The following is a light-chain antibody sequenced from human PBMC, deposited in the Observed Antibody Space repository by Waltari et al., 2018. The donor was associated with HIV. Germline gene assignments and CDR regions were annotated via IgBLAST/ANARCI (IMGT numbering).Light chain of an antibody. CDR1: QSVSSY. CDR2: DAS. Sequence: EIVLTQSPATLSLSPGERATLSCRASQSVSSYLAWYQQKPGQAPRLLIYDASNRATGIPARFSGSGSGTDFTLTISSLQPEDFATYYCQQSYSTPPSFGQGANLEIK. J-gene: IGKJ2*03. V-gene: IGKV3-11*01. CDR3: QQSYSTPPS.